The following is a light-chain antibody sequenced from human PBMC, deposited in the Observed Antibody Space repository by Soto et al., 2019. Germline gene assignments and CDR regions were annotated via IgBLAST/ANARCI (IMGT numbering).Light chain of an antibody. CDR3: QQYGHSPRT. CDR1: QSVADNY. CDR2: AAS. Sequence: EIVLTQSPVTLSLSPGERATLSCRASQSVADNYLAWYQQKPGQPPRLLIYAASHRATGIPDTFSGSGSGTDFTLTITRLEPEDFALYYCQQYGHSPRTFGQGTKVDIK. V-gene: IGKV3-20*01. J-gene: IGKJ1*01.